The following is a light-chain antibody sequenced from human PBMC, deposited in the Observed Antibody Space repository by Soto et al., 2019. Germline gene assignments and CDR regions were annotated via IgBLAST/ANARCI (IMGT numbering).Light chain of an antibody. CDR1: SRDVGSYNL. CDR2: EGS. CDR3: CSYAGSSTSVV. Sequence: QSALTQPASVSGSPGQSITISCTGTSRDVGSYNLVSWYQQHPGKAPKLMIYEGSKRPSGVSNRFSGSKSGNTASLTISGLQAEDEADYYCCSYAGSSTSVVFGGGTKLNVL. V-gene: IGLV2-23*01. J-gene: IGLJ2*01.